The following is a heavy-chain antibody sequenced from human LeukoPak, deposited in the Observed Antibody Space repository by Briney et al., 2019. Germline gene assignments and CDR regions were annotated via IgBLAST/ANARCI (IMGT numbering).Heavy chain of an antibody. D-gene: IGHD3-3*01. CDR2: INPNSGGT. CDR3: ARVGEVLRFLEWLSDNWFDP. CDR1: GYTFTGYY. Sequence: ASVKVSCKASGYTFTGYYMHWVRQAPGQGLEWMGWINPNSGGTNYAQKFQGRVTMTRDTSISTAYMELSRLRSDDTAVYYCARVGEVLRFLEWLSDNWFDPWGQGTLVTVSS. V-gene: IGHV1-2*02. J-gene: IGHJ5*02.